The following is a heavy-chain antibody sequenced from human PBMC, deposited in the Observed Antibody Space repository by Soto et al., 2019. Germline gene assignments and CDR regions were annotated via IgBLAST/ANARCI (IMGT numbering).Heavy chain of an antibody. CDR2: IYYTGNT. Sequence: SETLSLTCSVSGDSINGGGYFWGWVRQPPGKGLGGIGSIYYTGNTCYGPSLRSRVAMSVDTSNNEFSLRLPSLTAVDTAVYFCSRHGFPTGGSWYGGVSYFDPWGQGILVTVSS. V-gene: IGHV4-39*01. CDR1: GDSINGGGYF. D-gene: IGHD3-10*01. CDR3: SRHGFPTGGSWYGGVSYFDP. J-gene: IGHJ5*02.